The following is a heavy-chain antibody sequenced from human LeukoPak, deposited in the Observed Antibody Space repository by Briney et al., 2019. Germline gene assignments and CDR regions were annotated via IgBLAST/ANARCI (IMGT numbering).Heavy chain of an antibody. CDR3: ARGSKAGDWDAFDI. D-gene: IGHD3/OR15-3a*01. Sequence: PGGSLRLSCAASGFTFTNYGLIWVRQAPGKGVEWVSGTSGNGVGTYYADSVKGRFTISRDNSKNTLNLQMNSLRAEDTAVYYCARGSKAGDWDAFDIWGQGTMVTVSS. V-gene: IGHV3-23*01. CDR2: TSGNGVGT. J-gene: IGHJ3*02. CDR1: GFTFTNYG.